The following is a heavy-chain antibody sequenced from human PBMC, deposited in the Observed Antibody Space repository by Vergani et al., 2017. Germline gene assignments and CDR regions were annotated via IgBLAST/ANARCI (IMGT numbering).Heavy chain of an antibody. Sequence: QVQLQESGPGLVQPSQTLSLTCTVSGGSIRSGDYYWRWIRQPPGTGLEWIGYIYTSGSNNYNPSLRRRGTISVDTSKNQFSLKLSSVTAADTAVYYCARDSGRGGEDGMDVWGQGTTVTVSS. V-gene: IGHV4-30-4*01. D-gene: IGHD3-16*01. CDR3: ARDSGRGGEDGMDV. CDR1: GGSIRSGDYY. J-gene: IGHJ6*02. CDR2: IYTSGSN.